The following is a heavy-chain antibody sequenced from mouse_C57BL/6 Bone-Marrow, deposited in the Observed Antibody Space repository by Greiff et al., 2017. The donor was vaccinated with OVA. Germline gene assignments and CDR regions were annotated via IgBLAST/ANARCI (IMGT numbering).Heavy chain of an antibody. CDR2: FYPGSGSI. CDR3: GRDEEDYGYDAGFAY. CDR1: GYTFTEYT. V-gene: IGHV1-62-2*01. J-gene: IGHJ3*01. D-gene: IGHD2-2*01. Sequence: QVQLQQSGAELVKPGASVKLSCKASGYTFTEYTIHWVKQRSGQGLEWIGWFYPGSGSIKYNEKFKGKATLTADKSSSTVYMELSRLTSEDSAVDVCGRDEEDYGYDAGFAYWGQGTLVTVSA.